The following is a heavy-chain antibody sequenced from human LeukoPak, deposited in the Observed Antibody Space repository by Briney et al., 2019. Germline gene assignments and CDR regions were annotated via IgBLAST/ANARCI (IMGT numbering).Heavy chain of an antibody. CDR1: GFTFSSYA. Sequence: PGGSLRLSCAASGFTFSSYAMSWVRRAPGKGLEWVSGISGGGGSTYYADSVKGRFTISRDNSKNTLYLQMNSLRVEDTAVYYCLRGDRRDYWGQGTLVTVSS. CDR3: LRGDRRDY. J-gene: IGHJ4*02. CDR2: ISGGGGST. V-gene: IGHV3-23*01.